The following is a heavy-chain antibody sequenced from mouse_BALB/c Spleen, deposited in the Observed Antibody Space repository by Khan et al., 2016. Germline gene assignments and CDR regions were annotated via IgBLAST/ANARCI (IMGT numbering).Heavy chain of an antibody. V-gene: IGHV3-2*02. D-gene: IGHD1-2*01. Sequence: EVQLQESGPGLVKPSQSLSLTCTVTGYSITSGYGWNWIRQFPGPKLEWMGYISYSGSTNYNPSLKNRIHLTRDPSKNQFFLQLNSVTTEDTATYYCARTARIKYWGQGTTLTVSS. J-gene: IGHJ2*01. CDR3: ARTARIKY. CDR2: ISYSGST. CDR1: GYSITSGYG.